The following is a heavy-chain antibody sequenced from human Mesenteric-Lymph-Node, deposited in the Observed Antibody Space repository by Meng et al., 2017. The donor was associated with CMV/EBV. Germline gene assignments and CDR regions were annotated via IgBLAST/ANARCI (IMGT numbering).Heavy chain of an antibody. CDR3: AKDRSYGSASFDAFDM. J-gene: IGHJ3*02. Sequence: SLKISCTASGFTFDGYAMHWVRQGPGKGLEWVSGISWNGGSIGYADSVKGRFTISSDNAKKSLYLQMSSLTPEDTALYYCAKDRSYGSASFDAFDMWGQGTMVTVSS. CDR2: ISWNGGSI. D-gene: IGHD3-10*01. CDR1: GFTFDGYA. V-gene: IGHV3-9*01.